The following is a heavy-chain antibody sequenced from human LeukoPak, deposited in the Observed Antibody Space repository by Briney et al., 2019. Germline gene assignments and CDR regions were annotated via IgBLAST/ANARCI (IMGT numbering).Heavy chain of an antibody. CDR1: GGSMRSYY. CDR3: ARGLDPVVSYSKYFDY. D-gene: IGHD1-26*01. V-gene: IGHV4-59*04. Sequence: SETLSLTCTVSGGSMRSYYWSWIRQPPGKGLEWIGYIYYSGSTYYNPSLKSRVTISVDTSKNQFSLKLSSVTAADTAVYYCARGLDPVVSYSKYFDYWGQGTLVTVSS. J-gene: IGHJ4*02. CDR2: IYYSGST.